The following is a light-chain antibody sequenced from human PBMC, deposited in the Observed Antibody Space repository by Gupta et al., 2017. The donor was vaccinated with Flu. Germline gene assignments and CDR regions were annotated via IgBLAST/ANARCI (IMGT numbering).Light chain of an antibody. CDR2: DVT. CDR1: VGGYGY. CDR3: SSDTTSSNPWV. J-gene: IGLJ3*02. V-gene: IGLV2-14*04. Sequence: VGGYGYLDWDHQNTATSPKLMFYDVTNRHSGVSNRFSGSKSGTTASVTTAWLQAEDEADYYCSSDTTSSNPWVFGGGTKLTVL.